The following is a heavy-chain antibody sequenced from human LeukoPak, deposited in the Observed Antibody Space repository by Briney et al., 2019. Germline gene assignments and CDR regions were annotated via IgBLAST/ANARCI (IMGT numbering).Heavy chain of an antibody. CDR1: GFTFSSYG. J-gene: IGHJ4*02. CDR2: IKQDGGEK. Sequence: GGSLRLSCAASGFTFSSYGMSWVRQAPGKGLEWVANIKQDGGEKYYVDSVKGRFTISRDNAKNSLFLQMNRLRAEDTAVYFCAREGSQSASGTYPGNDWGQGTLVTVSS. V-gene: IGHV3-7*01. CDR3: AREGSQSASGTYPGND. D-gene: IGHD1-26*01.